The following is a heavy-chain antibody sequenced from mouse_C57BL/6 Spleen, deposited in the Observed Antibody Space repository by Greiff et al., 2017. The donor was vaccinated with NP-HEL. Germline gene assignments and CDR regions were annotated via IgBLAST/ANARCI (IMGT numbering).Heavy chain of an antibody. J-gene: IGHJ3*01. Sequence: EVRLVESGGGLVKPGGSLKLSCAASGFTFSSYTMSWVRQTPEKRLEWVATISGGGGNTYYPDSVKGRFTISRDNAKNTLYLQMSSLRSEDTALYYCARNSDYYGSSQAWFAYWGQGTLVTVSA. D-gene: IGHD1-1*01. CDR2: ISGGGGNT. V-gene: IGHV5-9*01. CDR1: GFTFSSYT. CDR3: ARNSDYYGSSQAWFAY.